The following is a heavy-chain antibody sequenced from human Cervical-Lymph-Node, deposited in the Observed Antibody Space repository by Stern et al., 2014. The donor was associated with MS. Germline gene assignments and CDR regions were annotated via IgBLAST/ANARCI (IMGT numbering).Heavy chain of an antibody. V-gene: IGHV4-39*01. CDR2: VYYSGAT. J-gene: IGHJ4*02. CDR3: AKHACTGAACPFDL. Sequence: QLQLQESGPGLVKPSETLSLTCAVSGDSISSYTHYWAWIRQPPGKGLEWIGSVYYSGATYYNPSFKSPATISVDTPKNHFPLGLNSVTAADTAVYYCAKHACTGAACPFDLWGQGTLVTVSS. D-gene: IGHD2-8*02. CDR1: GDSISSYTHY.